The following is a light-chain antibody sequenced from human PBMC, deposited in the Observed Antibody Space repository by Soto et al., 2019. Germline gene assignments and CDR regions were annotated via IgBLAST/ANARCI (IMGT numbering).Light chain of an antibody. J-gene: IGLJ2*01. CDR2: EVS. CDR3: SSYADGNNLNAGSTNLNVV. CDR1: SSDVGGYNY. Sequence: QSALTQPPSASGSPGQSVTISCTGTSSDVGGYNYVSWYQQHPGKAPKLMIYEVSKRPSGVPDRFSGSKSGNTASLTVSGLQAEDEADYYCSSYADGNNLNAGSTNLNVVFGGGTKLTVL. V-gene: IGLV2-8*01.